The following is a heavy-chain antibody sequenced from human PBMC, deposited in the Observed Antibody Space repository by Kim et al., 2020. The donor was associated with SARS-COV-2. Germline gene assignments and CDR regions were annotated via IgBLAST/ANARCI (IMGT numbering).Heavy chain of an antibody. CDR1: GGSISSSDYH. CDR3: ARATRRYTYGTLDY. J-gene: IGHJ4*01. D-gene: IGHD5-18*01. CDR2: IFYTGST. V-gene: IGHV4-39*01. Sequence: SETLYLTCTVSGGSISSSDYHWGWIRQPPGKGLDWIGYIFYTGSTYYNPSLKSRVTISVDTSKNQFSLKLSSVTAADTAVYYCARATRRYTYGTLDYWG.